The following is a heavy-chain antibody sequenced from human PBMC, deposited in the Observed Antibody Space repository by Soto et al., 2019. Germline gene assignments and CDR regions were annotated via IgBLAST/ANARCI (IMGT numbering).Heavy chain of an antibody. CDR3: AAGEASSRNLAPYYLDF. CDR1: GGSFSGYY. V-gene: IGHV4-34*01. CDR2: INHSGTT. J-gene: IGHJ4*02. Sequence: SETLSLTCAVYGGSFSGYYWTWIRQPPGKGLEWIGEINHSGTTTYNPSLRSRVTISEDTSKNQFSLKLLSVTTADTAVYFCAAGEASSRNLAPYYLDFWGQGTLVTVSS. D-gene: IGHD6-13*01.